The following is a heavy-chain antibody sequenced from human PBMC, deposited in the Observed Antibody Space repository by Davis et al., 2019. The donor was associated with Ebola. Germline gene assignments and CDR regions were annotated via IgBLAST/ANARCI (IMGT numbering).Heavy chain of an antibody. D-gene: IGHD1-26*01. CDR2: IYYSGST. Sequence: PSETLSLTCTVSGGSISSYYWSWIRQPPGKGLEWIGYIYYSGSTNYNPSLKSRVTISVDTSKNQFSLKLSSVTAADTAVYYCARIATTYWWFDPWGQGTLVTVSS. CDR3: ARIATTYWWFDP. V-gene: IGHV4-59*01. J-gene: IGHJ5*02. CDR1: GGSISSYY.